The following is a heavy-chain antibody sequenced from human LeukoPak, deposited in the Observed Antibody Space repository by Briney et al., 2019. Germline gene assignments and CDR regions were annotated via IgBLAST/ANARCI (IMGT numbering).Heavy chain of an antibody. CDR3: ARDLGYSSGPNY. J-gene: IGHJ4*02. Sequence: KTGGSLRLSCAASEFSVGSNYMTWVRQAPGKGLEWVSYISGGSSFTYYVDSVKGRFTISRDNAKNSLYLQMNSLRAEDTAVYYCARDLGYSSGPNYWGQGTRVTVSS. CDR1: EFSVGSNY. D-gene: IGHD6-19*01. V-gene: IGHV3-21*01. CDR2: ISGGSSFT.